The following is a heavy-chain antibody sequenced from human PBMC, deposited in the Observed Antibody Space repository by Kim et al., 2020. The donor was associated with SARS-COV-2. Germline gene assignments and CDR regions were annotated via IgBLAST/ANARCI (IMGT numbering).Heavy chain of an antibody. CDR1: SGSISSSSYY. J-gene: IGHJ6*03. CDR2: FYYSGST. Sequence: SETLSLTCTVSSGSISSSSYYWGWIRQPPGKGLEWIGSFYYSGSTYYNPSLKSRVTITVDTSKNQFSLNLTSVTAADTAVYYCARCYYSYYYMDVWGKGT. CDR3: ARCYYSYYYMDV. V-gene: IGHV4-39*01.